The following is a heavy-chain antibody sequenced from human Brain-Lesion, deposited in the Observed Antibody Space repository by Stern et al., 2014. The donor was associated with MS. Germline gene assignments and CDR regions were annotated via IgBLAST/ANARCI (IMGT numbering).Heavy chain of an antibody. J-gene: IGHJ4*02. CDR1: GFTFSYHA. Sequence: QVQLGQSGGGVVQPGRSLRLSCAASGFTFSYHAMHWVRQAPGKGLEWVALISYDGSDKNDADSVKGRFTISRDNSRNTLYLQMNSLRVDDTAVYYCARGGAVTTSDYYLDYWGQGILVTVSS. CDR3: ARGGAVTTSDYYLDY. V-gene: IGHV3-30*01. CDR2: ISYDGSDK. D-gene: IGHD4-17*01.